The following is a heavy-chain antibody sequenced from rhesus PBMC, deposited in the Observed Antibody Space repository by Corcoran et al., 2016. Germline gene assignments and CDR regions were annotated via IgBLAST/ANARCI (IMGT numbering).Heavy chain of an antibody. CDR1: GGSLSSGYYY. V-gene: IGHV4-122*02. J-gene: IGHJ4*01. CDR3: ARAGYSSGLDY. D-gene: IGHD6-31*01. Sequence: QVQLQESGPGLVKPSETLSLTCAVSGGSLSSGYYYWSWIRQPPGKGLEWIGYITYSGSTSYNPSLKSRVTISRDTSKNQFSLKLSSVTAADTAVYYCARAGYSSGLDYWGQGVLVTVSS. CDR2: ITYSGST.